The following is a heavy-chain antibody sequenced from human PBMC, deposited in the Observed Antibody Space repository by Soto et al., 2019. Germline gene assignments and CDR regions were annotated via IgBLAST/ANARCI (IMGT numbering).Heavy chain of an antibody. CDR1: GFRFSSFA. V-gene: IGHV3-23*01. D-gene: IGHD2-8*01. J-gene: IGHJ6*02. CDR2: ISGSAAST. CDR3: AKTRGAMIYAISVYGMDV. Sequence: VQLLESGGGFIHPGGSLSLSCAASGFRFSSFALNWVRQAPGKGLEWGSIISGSAASTFYADSVKGRFTISRDNSKSTLYLQINSLRAEDMAVYYCAKTRGAMIYAISVYGMDVWGQGTTVTVSS.